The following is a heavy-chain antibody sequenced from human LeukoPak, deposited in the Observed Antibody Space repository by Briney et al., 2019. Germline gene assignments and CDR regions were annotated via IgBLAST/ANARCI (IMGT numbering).Heavy chain of an antibody. V-gene: IGHV4-59*01. Sequence: SETLSLTCTVSGGSISSYYWSWIRQPPGKGLEWIGYIYYSGSTNYNPSLKSRVTISVDTSKNQFSLKLSSVTAADTAVYYCARERITMVRGIYYYMDVWGKGTTVTISS. J-gene: IGHJ6*03. D-gene: IGHD3-10*01. CDR1: GGSISSYY. CDR2: IYYSGST. CDR3: ARERITMVRGIYYYMDV.